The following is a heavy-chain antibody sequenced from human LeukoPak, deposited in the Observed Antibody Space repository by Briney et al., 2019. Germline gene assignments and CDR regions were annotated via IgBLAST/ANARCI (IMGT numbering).Heavy chain of an antibody. D-gene: IGHD6-19*01. Sequence: SETLSLTCAVSGDSISSGAYSWSWIRQTPGRGLEWIGYIYRSGSNYYNPSLKSRVALSLDRSQNQFSLSVSSVTAADTAVYYCARRALAGYWFDPWGQGTLVTASS. V-gene: IGHV4-30-2*01. J-gene: IGHJ5*02. CDR2: IYRSGSN. CDR1: GDSISSGAYS. CDR3: ARRALAGYWFDP.